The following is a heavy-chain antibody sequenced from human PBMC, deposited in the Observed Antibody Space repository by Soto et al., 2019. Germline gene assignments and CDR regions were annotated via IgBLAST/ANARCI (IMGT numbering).Heavy chain of an antibody. D-gene: IGHD6-13*01. Sequence: GGSLRLSCAASGFTFSSYSMNWVRQAPGKGLEWVSSISSSSSYIYYADSVKGRFTISRDNAKNSLYLQMNSLRAEDTAVYYCARPYSSSWYYFDYWGQGTLVTVSS. CDR1: GFTFSSYS. J-gene: IGHJ4*02. CDR2: ISSSSSYI. V-gene: IGHV3-21*01. CDR3: ARPYSSSWYYFDY.